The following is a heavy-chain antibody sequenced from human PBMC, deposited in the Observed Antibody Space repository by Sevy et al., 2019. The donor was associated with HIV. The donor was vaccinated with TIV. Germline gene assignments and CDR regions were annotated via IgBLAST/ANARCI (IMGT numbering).Heavy chain of an antibody. Sequence: GGSLRLSCAASGFTFSDYYMSWIRQAPGKGLEWVSYISSSSSYTNYADSVKGRFTISRDNAKNSLFLQMNSLSAEDTGVYYCVREGLGGFSYSLDCWGQGTLVTVSS. CDR1: GFTFSDYY. D-gene: IGHD3-16*01. CDR3: VREGLGGFSYSLDC. J-gene: IGHJ4*02. CDR2: ISSSSSYT. V-gene: IGHV3-11*06.